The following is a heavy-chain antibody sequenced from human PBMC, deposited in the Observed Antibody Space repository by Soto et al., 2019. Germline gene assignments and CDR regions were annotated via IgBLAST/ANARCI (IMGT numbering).Heavy chain of an antibody. D-gene: IGHD3-22*01. J-gene: IGHJ4*02. Sequence: XESLRLSCAASGFTFSSYGMHWVRQAPGKGLEWVAVISYDGSNKYYADSVKGRFTISRDNSKNTLYLQMNSLRAEDTAVYYCAKDPYYYDSSGYTFDYWGQGTLVTVSS. V-gene: IGHV3-30*18. CDR2: ISYDGSNK. CDR1: GFTFSSYG. CDR3: AKDPYYYDSSGYTFDY.